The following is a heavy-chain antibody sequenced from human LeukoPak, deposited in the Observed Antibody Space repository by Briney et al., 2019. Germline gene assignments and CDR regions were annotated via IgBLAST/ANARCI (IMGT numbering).Heavy chain of an antibody. CDR1: SGSITSRNYY. J-gene: IGHJ5*02. Sequence: SETLSLTCTVSSGSITSRNYYWGWIRQPPGKGLEWIGSIYYSGSPYYNPSLKSRVTISVDTSKNQFSLKLSSVTAADTAVYYCARETINNWFDPWGQGTLVTVSS. D-gene: IGHD3-9*01. V-gene: IGHV4-39*07. CDR2: IYYSGSP. CDR3: ARETINNWFDP.